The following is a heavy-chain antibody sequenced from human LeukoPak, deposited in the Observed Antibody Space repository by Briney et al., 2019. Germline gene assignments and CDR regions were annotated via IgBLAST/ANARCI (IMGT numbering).Heavy chain of an antibody. V-gene: IGHV1-24*01. CDR2: FDPEDGET. Sequence: ASVKVSCKVSGYTLTELSMHWVRQAPGKGLEWMGGFDPEDGETIYAQKFQGRVTMTEDTSTDTAYMELSSLRSEDTAVYYCTRPGITFGGVIETDYWGPGTLVTVSS. CDR1: GYTLTELS. D-gene: IGHD3-16*02. J-gene: IGHJ4*02. CDR3: TRPGITFGGVIETDY.